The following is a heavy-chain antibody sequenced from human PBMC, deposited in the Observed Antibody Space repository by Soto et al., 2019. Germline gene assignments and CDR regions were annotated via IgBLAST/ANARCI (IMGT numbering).Heavy chain of an antibody. D-gene: IGHD2-2*01. J-gene: IGHJ6*02. CDR1: GFTFSSYS. CDR3: ARDANPSDSIVVVPAAIWSYYYYGMDV. CDR2: ISSSSSTI. V-gene: IGHV3-48*02. Sequence: GGSLRLSCAASGFTFSSYSMNWVRQAPGKGLEWVSYISSSSSTIYYADSVKGRFTISRDNAKNSLYLQMNSLRDEDTAVYYCARDANPSDSIVVVPAAIWSYYYYGMDVWGQGTTVTVSS.